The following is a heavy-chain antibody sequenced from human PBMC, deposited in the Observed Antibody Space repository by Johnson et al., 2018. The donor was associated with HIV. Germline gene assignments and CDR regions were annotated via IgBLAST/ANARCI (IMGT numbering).Heavy chain of an antibody. CDR1: GFTFSSYA. D-gene: IGHD6-19*01. J-gene: IGHJ3*02. CDR2: ISYDGSNK. V-gene: IGHV3-30*04. Sequence: QVQLVESGGGVVHPGKSLRLSCVGSGFTFSSYAMHWVRQAPGKGLEWVAVISYDGSNKYHADSVKGRFSISRDNAKNTLYLQMDSLRAEDTALYYCTKEIVRYSIDWDVFDMWGQGTMVTVSS. CDR3: TKEIVRYSIDWDVFDM.